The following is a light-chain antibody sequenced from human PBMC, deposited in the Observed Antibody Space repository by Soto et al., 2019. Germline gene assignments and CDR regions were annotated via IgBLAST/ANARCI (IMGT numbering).Light chain of an antibody. CDR3: MQALQTPYT. V-gene: IGKV2-28*01. CDR2: LGS. J-gene: IGKJ2*01. Sequence: DIVMTQSPLSLPVTPGEPASISCRSSQSLLHSNGYIYLDWYLQKPGQSPQLLIYLGSNRASGVPDRFSGSGSGTYFTLKISRVEAEDVAIYYCMQALQTPYTFGQGTKLEIK. CDR1: QSLLHSNGYIY.